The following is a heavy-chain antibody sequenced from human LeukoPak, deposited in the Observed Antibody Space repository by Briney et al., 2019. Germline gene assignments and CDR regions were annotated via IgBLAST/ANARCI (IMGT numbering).Heavy chain of an antibody. V-gene: IGHV1-2*02. CDR1: GYTFTGYY. D-gene: IGHD2-15*01. CDR2: INPNSGGT. Sequence: ASVKVSCKASGYTFTGYYMHWVRQAPGQGLEWMGWINPNSGGTNYAQKFQGRVTMTRDTSISTAYMELSRLRSDDTAVYYCARAVVVVATPDPVDAFDIWGQGTMATVSS. J-gene: IGHJ3*02. CDR3: ARAVVVVATPDPVDAFDI.